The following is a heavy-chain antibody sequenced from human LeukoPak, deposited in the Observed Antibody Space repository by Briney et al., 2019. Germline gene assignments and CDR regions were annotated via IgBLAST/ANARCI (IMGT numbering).Heavy chain of an antibody. CDR2: INPSGGST. V-gene: IGHV1-46*01. J-gene: IGHJ4*02. CDR1: GYTFTSYY. Sequence: GASVKVSCKASGYTFTSYYMHWVRQAPGQGLEWMGIINPSGGSTSYAQKFQGRVTMTRDMSTSTVYMELSSLRAEDTAVYYCARDSDWNDGLDYWGQGTLVTVSS. D-gene: IGHD1-1*01. CDR3: ARDSDWNDGLDY.